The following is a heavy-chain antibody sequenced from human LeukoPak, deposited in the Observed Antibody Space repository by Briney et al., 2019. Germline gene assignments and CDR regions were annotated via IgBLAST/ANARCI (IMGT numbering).Heavy chain of an antibody. J-gene: IGHJ5*02. Sequence: ASVKVSCKASGYTFTSYAMHWVRQAPGQRLEWMGWINAGNGNTKYSQKFQGRVTITRDTSASTAYMELSSLRSEDTAVYYCARDRYYYDSSGWFDPWGQGTLVTVSS. V-gene: IGHV1-3*01. D-gene: IGHD3-22*01. CDR1: GYTFTSYA. CDR3: ARDRYYYDSSGWFDP. CDR2: INAGNGNT.